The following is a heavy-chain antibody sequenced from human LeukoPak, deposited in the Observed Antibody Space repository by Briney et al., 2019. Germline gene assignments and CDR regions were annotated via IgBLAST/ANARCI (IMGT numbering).Heavy chain of an antibody. D-gene: IGHD2-2*01. CDR2: IRYDGSSK. CDR1: GFTFSSYG. J-gene: IGHJ5*02. Sequence: SGGSLRLSCAASGFTFSSYGMHWVRQAPGKGLEWVAFIRYDGSSKYYADSVKGRFTISRDNSKNTLYLQMNSLRAEDTALYYCAKSPGLGPAANNWFDPWGQGTLVTVSS. CDR3: AKSPGLGPAANNWFDP. V-gene: IGHV3-30*02.